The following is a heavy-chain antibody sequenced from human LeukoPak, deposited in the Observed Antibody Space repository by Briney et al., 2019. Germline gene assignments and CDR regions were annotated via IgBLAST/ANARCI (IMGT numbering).Heavy chain of an antibody. CDR3: ARTVHCSCGWSPTYYFDY. V-gene: IGHV4-59*08. D-gene: IGHD6-19*01. CDR1: GDSFSNYY. Sequence: SSETLTLTCNVSGDSFSNYYRSWIRQPPGKGLEWICYIYNSGNTKYNPSLKSRVTISEDTSKNQRSVKLSSVNAAGVVVYDCARTVHCSCGWSPTYYFDYWGQGTLVTVSS. CDR2: IYNSGNT. J-gene: IGHJ4*02.